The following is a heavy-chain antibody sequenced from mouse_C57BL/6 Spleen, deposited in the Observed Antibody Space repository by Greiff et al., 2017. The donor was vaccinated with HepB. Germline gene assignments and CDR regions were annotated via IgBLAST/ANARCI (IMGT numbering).Heavy chain of an antibody. Sequence: VQLQQSGAELVRPGASVKLSCTASGFNIKDDYMHWVKQRPEQGLEWIGWIDPENGDTEYASKFQGKATITADTSSNTAYLQLSSLTSEDTAVYYCTTSAYGSRTYFDVWGTGTTVTVSS. CDR1: GFNIKDDY. CDR2: IDPENGDT. V-gene: IGHV14-4*01. J-gene: IGHJ1*03. CDR3: TTSAYGSRTYFDV. D-gene: IGHD1-1*01.